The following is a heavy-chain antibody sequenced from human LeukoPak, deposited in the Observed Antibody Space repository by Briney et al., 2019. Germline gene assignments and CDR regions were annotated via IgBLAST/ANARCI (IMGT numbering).Heavy chain of an antibody. Sequence: SETLSLTCAVYGGSFSGYYWSWIRQPPGKGLEWIGEINHSGSTNYNPSLKSRVTISVDTSKNQFSLKLSSVTAADTAVYYCARRGIVVVPAARRGALDIWGQGTMVTVSS. CDR3: ARRGIVVVPAARRGALDI. J-gene: IGHJ3*02. CDR1: GGSFSGYY. CDR2: INHSGST. D-gene: IGHD2-2*01. V-gene: IGHV4-34*01.